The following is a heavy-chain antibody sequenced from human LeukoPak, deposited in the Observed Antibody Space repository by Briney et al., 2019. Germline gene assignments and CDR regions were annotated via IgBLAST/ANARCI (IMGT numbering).Heavy chain of an antibody. Sequence: GGSLRLSCAASGFTFSSYAMSWARQAPGKGLEWVSAISGSGGSTYYADSVKGRFTISRDNSKNTLYLQMNSLRAEDTAVYYCAKGGYSSSWYSPLDYWGQGTLVTVSS. D-gene: IGHD6-13*01. CDR2: ISGSGGST. J-gene: IGHJ4*02. CDR3: AKGGYSSSWYSPLDY. V-gene: IGHV3-23*01. CDR1: GFTFSSYA.